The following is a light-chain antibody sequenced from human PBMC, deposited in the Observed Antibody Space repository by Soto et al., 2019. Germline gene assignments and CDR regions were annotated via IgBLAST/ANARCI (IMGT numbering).Light chain of an antibody. V-gene: IGKV3-15*01. CDR1: QTVRSF. CDR3: QQYNKWPRT. Sequence: TQSPSTLSASAGERATLTCRASQTVRSFLAWYQQRPGQAPRLLIYGASPRATGIPARFSGSGSGTEFTLTISSLQSEDFAIYYCQQYNKWPRTFGQGTKVDIK. CDR2: GAS. J-gene: IGKJ1*01.